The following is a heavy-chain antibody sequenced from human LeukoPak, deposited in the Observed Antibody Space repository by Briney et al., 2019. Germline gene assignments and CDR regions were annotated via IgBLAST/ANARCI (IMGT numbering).Heavy chain of an antibody. J-gene: IGHJ5*02. V-gene: IGHV3-7*05. CDR1: GFTFSSSW. CDR3: ARDIGP. CDR2: INQDGNEK. Sequence: GGSLRLSCAASGFTFSSSWLSWVRQAPGKRLEWVAYINQDGNEKNHVDSVKGRFTISRDNAKNSPYLQMNSLRVEDKVVYYCARDIGPWGQGTLVTVSS. D-gene: IGHD1-26*01.